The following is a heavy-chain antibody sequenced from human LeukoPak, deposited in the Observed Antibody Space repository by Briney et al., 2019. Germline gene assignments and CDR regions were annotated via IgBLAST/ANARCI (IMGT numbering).Heavy chain of an antibody. V-gene: IGHV1-2*04. CDR2: INPNSGGT. Sequence: ASVKVSCKASGYTFTGYYMHWVRQAPGQGLEWMGWINPNSGGTNYAQKFQGWVTMTRDTSISTAYMELSSLRAEDTAVYYCATHNTIFGPFDYWGQGTLVTVSS. CDR1: GYTFTGYY. J-gene: IGHJ4*02. D-gene: IGHD3-3*01. CDR3: ATHNTIFGPFDY.